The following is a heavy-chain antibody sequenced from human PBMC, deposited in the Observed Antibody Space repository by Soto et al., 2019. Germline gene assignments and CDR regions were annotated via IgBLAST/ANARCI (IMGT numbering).Heavy chain of an antibody. CDR3: ARGAVVTPEYFQH. CDR1: GGSISSYY. D-gene: IGHD2-21*02. Sequence: PSETLSLTCTVSGGSISSYYWSWIRQPPGKGLEWIGYIYYSGSTNYNPSLKSRVTISVDTSKNQFSLKLSSVTAADTAVYYCARGAVVTPEYFQHWGQGTLVTAPQ. CDR2: IYYSGST. J-gene: IGHJ1*01. V-gene: IGHV4-59*01.